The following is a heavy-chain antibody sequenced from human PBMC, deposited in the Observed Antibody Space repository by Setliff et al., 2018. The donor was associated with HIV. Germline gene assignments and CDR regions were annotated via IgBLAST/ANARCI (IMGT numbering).Heavy chain of an antibody. CDR3: ARDWRAYGLMGS. D-gene: IGHD4-17*01. V-gene: IGHV4-4*02. CDR1: GVSISSSNW. J-gene: IGHJ5*02. Sequence: PSETLSLTCAVSGVSISSSNWWSWVRQPPGKGLEWIGEIYFNLQTNYNPAFKSRVSMGLDNAKHQFSLRLTSLTAADTAIYYCARDWRAYGLMGSWGQGMLVTDSS. CDR2: IYFNLQT.